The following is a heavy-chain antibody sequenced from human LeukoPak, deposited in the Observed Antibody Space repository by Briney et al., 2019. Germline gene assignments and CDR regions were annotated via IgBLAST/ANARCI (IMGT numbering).Heavy chain of an antibody. J-gene: IGHJ5*02. D-gene: IGHD3-10*01. Sequence: ASAKVSRKASGYTFTGYYMHWVRQAPGQGPEWMGWINPNSGGTNYAQKFQGRVTMTRDTSISTAYMELSRLRSDDTAVYYCARARAYGSGNWFDPWGQGTLVTVSS. CDR3: ARARAYGSGNWFDP. CDR1: GYTFTGYY. CDR2: INPNSGGT. V-gene: IGHV1-2*02.